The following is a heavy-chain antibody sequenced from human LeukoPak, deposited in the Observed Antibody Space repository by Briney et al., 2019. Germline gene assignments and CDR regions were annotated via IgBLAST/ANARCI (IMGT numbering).Heavy chain of an antibody. D-gene: IGHD3-9*01. J-gene: IGHJ2*01. CDR2: IYYGGST. CDR3: ARVLEGFDWDRYFDL. V-gene: IGHV4-59*01. CDR1: GGSISSYY. Sequence: PSETLSLTCTVSGGSISSYYWSWIRQPPGKGLEWIGYIYYGGSTNYNPSLKSRVTISVDTSKNQFSLKLSSVTAADTAVYYCARVLEGFDWDRYFDLWGRGTLVTVSS.